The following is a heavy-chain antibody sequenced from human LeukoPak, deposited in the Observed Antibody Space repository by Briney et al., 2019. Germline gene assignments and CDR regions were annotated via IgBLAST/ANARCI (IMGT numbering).Heavy chain of an antibody. CDR1: GYTFTSYY. D-gene: IGHD1-26*01. J-gene: IGHJ6*03. Sequence: ASVKVSCKASGYTFTSYYMHWVRQAPGQGLEWMGWINPNSGGTNYAQKFQGRVTMTRDTSISTAYMELSRLRSDDTAVYYCARGGSGSYLYYYYYMDVWGKGTTVTVSS. CDR3: ARGGSGSYLYYYYYMDV. CDR2: INPNSGGT. V-gene: IGHV1-2*02.